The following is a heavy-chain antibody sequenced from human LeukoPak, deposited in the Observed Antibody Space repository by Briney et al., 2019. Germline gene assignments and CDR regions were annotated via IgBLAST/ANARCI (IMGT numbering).Heavy chain of an antibody. CDR3: ATYDFWSGYNFDY. CDR2: INPNSGGT. J-gene: IGHJ4*02. D-gene: IGHD3-3*01. CDR1: GYTFTGYY. Sequence: GASVKVSCKASGYTFTGYYMHWVRQAPGQGLEWMGWINPNSGGTNYAQKFRGRVTMTRDTSISTAYMELSRLRSDDTAVYYCATYDFWSGYNFDYWGQGTLVTVSS. V-gene: IGHV1-2*02.